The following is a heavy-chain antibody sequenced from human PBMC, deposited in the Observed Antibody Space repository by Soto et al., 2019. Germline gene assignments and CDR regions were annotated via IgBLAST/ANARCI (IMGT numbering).Heavy chain of an antibody. D-gene: IGHD5-12*01. Sequence: EVQLLESGGGLVQPVGSLRLSCAASGFTFSSYAMSWVRQAPGKGQEWVSAISGIGGSTYYADSVKGGFTISRDNSKNTLYLQMNSLRAEDTAVYYCAKDTRVATMEMVVFDYWGQGTLVTVSS. CDR2: ISGIGGST. CDR1: GFTFSSYA. J-gene: IGHJ4*02. V-gene: IGHV3-23*01. CDR3: AKDTRVATMEMVVFDY.